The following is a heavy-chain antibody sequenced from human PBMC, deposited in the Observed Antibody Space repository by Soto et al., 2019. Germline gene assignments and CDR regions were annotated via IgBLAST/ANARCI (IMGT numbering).Heavy chain of an antibody. CDR1: GYTFTSYA. Sequence: GASVKVSCKASGYTFTSYAMHWVREAPGQRLEWMGWINAGNGNTKYSQKFQGRVTITRDTSASTAYMELSSLRSEDTAVYYCAREGEYSSGWYSYYYGMDVWGQGTTVTVSS. V-gene: IGHV1-3*01. CDR3: AREGEYSSGWYSYYYGMDV. J-gene: IGHJ6*02. D-gene: IGHD6-19*01. CDR2: INAGNGNT.